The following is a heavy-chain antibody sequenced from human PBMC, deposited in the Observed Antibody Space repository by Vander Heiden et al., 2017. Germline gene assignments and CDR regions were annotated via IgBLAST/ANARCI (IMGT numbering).Heavy chain of an antibody. CDR1: GSTFSSYW. V-gene: IGHV3-7*01. CDR3: ALLRGAMAG. CDR2: IKQDGSEK. J-gene: IGHJ4*02. Sequence: EVQLVESGGGLVQPGGSLRLSCAASGSTFSSYWRSWVRQAPGKGLEWVANIKQDGSEKYYVDSVKGRFTISRDNAKNSLYLQMNSLRAEDTAVYYCALLRGAMAGWGQGTLVTVSS. D-gene: IGHD3-16*01.